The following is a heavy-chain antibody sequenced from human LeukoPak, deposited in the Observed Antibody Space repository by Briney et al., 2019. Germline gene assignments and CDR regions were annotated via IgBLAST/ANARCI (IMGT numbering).Heavy chain of an antibody. CDR1: GGSISSYY. D-gene: IGHD4-11*01. CDR2: IYSSGST. Sequence: SETLSLTCTVSGGSISSYYWSWIRQPAGKGLEWIGRIYSSGSTNYKPSLKSRVTMSLDTSKNQFSLKLSSVTAADTAVYYCARNRGSTVITDHYYYYYMDVWGKGTTVTVSS. J-gene: IGHJ6*03. V-gene: IGHV4-4*07. CDR3: ARNRGSTVITDHYYYYYMDV.